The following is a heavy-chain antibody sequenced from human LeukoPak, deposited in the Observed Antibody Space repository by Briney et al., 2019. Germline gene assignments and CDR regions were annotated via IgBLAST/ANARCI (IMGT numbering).Heavy chain of an antibody. J-gene: IGHJ4*02. CDR1: GFTFSDYY. V-gene: IGHV3-11*06. CDR2: ISGYSGPA. CDR3: ARDLDTGNYFFAY. D-gene: IGHD3-9*01. Sequence: GGSLRLSCAAYGFTFSDYYMCWIRQAPGKGLEWVSAISGYSGPAYYADSVEGRFTISRDNAKNSVFLQMNSVRAEDTAVYYCARDLDTGNYFFAYWGQGTPVIVSS.